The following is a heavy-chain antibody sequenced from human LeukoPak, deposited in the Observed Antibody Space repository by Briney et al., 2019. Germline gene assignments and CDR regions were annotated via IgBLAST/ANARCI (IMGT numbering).Heavy chain of an antibody. CDR1: GGSFSGYY. D-gene: IGHD5-18*01. CDR3: ARGTSGYSYGTRGY. J-gene: IGHJ4*02. V-gene: IGHV4-34*01. CDR2: INHSGST. Sequence: KPSETLSLTCAVYGGSFSGYYWSWIRQPPGKGLEWIGEINHSGSTNYNPSLKSRVTISVDTSKNQFSLKLSSVTAADTAVYYCARGTSGYSYGTRGYWGQGTLVTVSS.